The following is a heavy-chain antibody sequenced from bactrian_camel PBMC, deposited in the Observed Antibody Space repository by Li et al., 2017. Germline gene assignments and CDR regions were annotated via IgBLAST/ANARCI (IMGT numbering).Heavy chain of an antibody. D-gene: IGHD2*01. J-gene: IGHJ4*01. V-gene: IGHV3S53*01. CDR2: IGSDGMT. Sequence: HVQLVESGGGSVQAGGSLTLSCVASGIYAGRGAYCMAWFRQVPGREREGVAAIGSDGMTTYAAIVKGRFTLSRDNAKNTLYLQMNSLKPEDSAIYYCGAEWSPGGLCAEGQAAGYAYSYWGRGTQVTVS. CDR3: GAEWSPGGLCAEGQAAGYAYSY. CDR1: GIYAGRGA.